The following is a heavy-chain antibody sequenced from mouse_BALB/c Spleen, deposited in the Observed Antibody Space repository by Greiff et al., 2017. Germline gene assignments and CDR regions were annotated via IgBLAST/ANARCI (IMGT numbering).Heavy chain of an antibody. CDR3: TRDYGYSAY. J-gene: IGHJ3*01. CDR2: IYPGSGST. V-gene: IGHV1S22*01. CDR1: GYTFTSYW. D-gene: IGHD1-2*01. Sequence: LQQPGSELVRPGASVKLSCKASGYTFTSYWMHWVKQRPGQGLEWIGNIYPGSGSTNYDEKFKSKATLTVDTSSSTAYMQLSSLTSEDSAVYYCTRDYGYSAYWGQGTLVTVSA.